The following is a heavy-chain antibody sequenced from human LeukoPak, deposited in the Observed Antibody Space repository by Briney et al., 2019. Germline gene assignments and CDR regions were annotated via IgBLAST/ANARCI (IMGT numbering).Heavy chain of an antibody. D-gene: IGHD3-10*01. CDR2: INPNTGAT. Sequence: ASVKVSCKASGHTFTHYFAHWVRQAPGQGLQWMGWINPNTGATSYPQKFRGRVTITRDTSISTAYMELRSLRSDDTAIYYCVRDGGSGSPYDFWGQGTLVTVSS. CDR1: GHTFTHYF. CDR3: VRDGGSGSPYDF. V-gene: IGHV1-2*02. J-gene: IGHJ4*02.